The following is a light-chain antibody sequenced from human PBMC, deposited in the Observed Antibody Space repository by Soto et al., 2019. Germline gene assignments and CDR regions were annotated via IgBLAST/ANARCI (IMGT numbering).Light chain of an antibody. CDR3: SSYTNINTRACV. Sequence: QSVLTQPASVSGSPGQSITISCTGTSGDIGSYNRVSLYQQHPGKAPKLIIYDVTDRPSGVSNRFSGSKSGNTASLTISGLQAEDEAEYYCSSYTNINTRACVFGTGTKLTVL. J-gene: IGLJ1*01. CDR2: DVT. V-gene: IGLV2-14*03. CDR1: SGDIGSYNR.